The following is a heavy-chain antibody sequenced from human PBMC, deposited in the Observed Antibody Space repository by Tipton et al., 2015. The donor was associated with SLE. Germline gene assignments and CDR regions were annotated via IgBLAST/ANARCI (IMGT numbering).Heavy chain of an antibody. Sequence: SLRLSCTASGFTFGDYAMSWFRQAPGKGLEWVGFIRSKAYGGTTEYAASVKGRFTISRDDSKSIAYLQMNSLKTEDTAVYYCTRDAFWGSSPYWGQGTLVTVSS. CDR3: TRDAFWGSSPY. D-gene: IGHD6-6*01. CDR1: GFTFGDYA. J-gene: IGHJ4*02. CDR2: IRSKAYGGTT. V-gene: IGHV3-49*03.